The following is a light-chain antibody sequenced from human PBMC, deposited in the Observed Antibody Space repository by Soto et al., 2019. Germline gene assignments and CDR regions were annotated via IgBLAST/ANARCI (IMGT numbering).Light chain of an antibody. CDR3: QQYNNWPPWT. V-gene: IGKV3-15*01. CDR2: GAS. Sequence: EIVMTQSPATLSVSPGERATLSCRASQSVRNNLAWYQQKPGQAPRLLIYGASPRATGIPARFSGSGSGTEFTLTISSLYSEDFAVYYCQQYNNWPPWTFGQGTKVDSK. CDR1: QSVRNN. J-gene: IGKJ1*01.